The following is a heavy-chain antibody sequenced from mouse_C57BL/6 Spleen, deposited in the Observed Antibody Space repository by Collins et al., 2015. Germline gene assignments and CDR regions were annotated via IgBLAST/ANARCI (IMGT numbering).Heavy chain of an antibody. CDR1: GYTFTSYW. V-gene: IGHV1-72*01. J-gene: IGHJ1*03. CDR2: IDPSSGGG. Sequence: QVQLQQPGAELVKPGASVKLSCKASGYTFTSYWMHWVKQRPGRGLEWIGRIDPSSGGGKYNETFKNKATLTVDKPSSTAYMQLSSLTSEDSAVYYCTRGRRFRWYFDVWGTGTTVTVSS. CDR3: TRGRRFRWYFDV.